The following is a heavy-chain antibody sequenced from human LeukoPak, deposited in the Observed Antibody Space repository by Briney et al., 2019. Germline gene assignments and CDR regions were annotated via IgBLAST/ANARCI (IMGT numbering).Heavy chain of an antibody. Sequence: GGSLRLSCAASGFTFSSYAMEWVRQAPGRGLEWVSYISGSGDNTYYADSVKGRFTISRDNSKNTLSLQMNSLRAEDTAVYYCAKRVTGTTRYFDSWSQGTLVTVSS. J-gene: IGHJ4*02. CDR1: GFTFSSYA. CDR3: AKRVTGTTRYFDS. V-gene: IGHV3-23*01. D-gene: IGHD1-20*01. CDR2: ISGSGDNT.